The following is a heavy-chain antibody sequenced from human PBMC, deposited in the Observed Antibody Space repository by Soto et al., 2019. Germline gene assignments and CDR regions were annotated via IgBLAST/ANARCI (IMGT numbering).Heavy chain of an antibody. D-gene: IGHD3-22*01. V-gene: IGHV3-30*18. Sequence: GGSLRLSCAASGFTFSSYGMHWVRQAPGKGLEWVAVISYDGSNKYYADSVKGRFTISRDNSKNTLYPQMNSLRAEDTAVYYCAKSPIFYYDSSGYYRPDYYFDYWGQGTLVTVSS. CDR3: AKSPIFYYDSSGYYRPDYYFDY. CDR1: GFTFSSYG. CDR2: ISYDGSNK. J-gene: IGHJ4*02.